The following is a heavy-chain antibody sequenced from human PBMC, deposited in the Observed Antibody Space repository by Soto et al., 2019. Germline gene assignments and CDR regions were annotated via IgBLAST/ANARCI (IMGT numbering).Heavy chain of an antibody. D-gene: IGHD6-19*01. CDR3: AKVRYSSPMGYYYGMDV. CDR1: RVAFSKFI. V-gene: IGHV1-69*13. J-gene: IGHJ6*02. Sequence: ASVKVSCKASRVAFSKFIVTWVRQAPGLGLEWVGGIIPIFGTANYAQKFQGRVTITADESTSTSYMEVNNLRSGDTAVYYCAKVRYSSPMGYYYGMDVWGQGTTVTVSS. CDR2: IIPIFGTA.